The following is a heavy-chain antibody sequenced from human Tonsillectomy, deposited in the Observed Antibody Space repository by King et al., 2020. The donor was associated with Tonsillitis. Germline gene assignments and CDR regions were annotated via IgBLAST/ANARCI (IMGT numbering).Heavy chain of an antibody. V-gene: IGHV4-39*02. J-gene: IGHJ3*02. CDR1: GGSISSSSYY. Sequence: PLPASCPGLVPPSETLSLTCSVSGGSISSSSYYWGWIRQPPGKGLEWIGSVYYSGSSYYNPSLKSRVTISVDTSKNHFSLKLSSVTAADTAVYYCARNDYYDSSAFDIWGQGTMVTVSS. CDR3: ARNDYYDSSAFDI. D-gene: IGHD3-22*01. CDR2: VYYSGSS.